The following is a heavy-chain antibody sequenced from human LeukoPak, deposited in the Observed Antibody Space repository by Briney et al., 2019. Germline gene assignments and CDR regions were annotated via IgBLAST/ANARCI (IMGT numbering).Heavy chain of an antibody. V-gene: IGHV3-30*02. CDR1: GFTFSNFG. D-gene: IGHD4-17*01. Sequence: GGSLRLSCAASGFTFSNFGMHWVRQAPGKGLEWVAFIRYDGSNEYYADSVKGRFTISRDNSKNTLYLQMNSLRAEDTALYYCARDWLFGDSYNWFDPWGQGTLVTVSS. J-gene: IGHJ5*02. CDR3: ARDWLFGDSYNWFDP. CDR2: IRYDGSNE.